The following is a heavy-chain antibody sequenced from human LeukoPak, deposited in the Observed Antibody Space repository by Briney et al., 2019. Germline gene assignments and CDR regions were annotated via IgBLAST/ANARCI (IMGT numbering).Heavy chain of an antibody. D-gene: IGHD3-22*01. CDR2: IGGRGGTT. Sequence: GGSLRLSCAASGFTFDDYGMTWVRQAPGKGLEWVSVIGGRGGTTYYADSVKGRFTISRDNSKNTLFLQMNSLRADDTAVYYCAKSLRAISDSGGYYSYFDYWGQGTLVTVSS. J-gene: IGHJ4*02. CDR1: GFTFDDYG. CDR3: AKSLRAISDSGGYYSYFDY. V-gene: IGHV3-23*01.